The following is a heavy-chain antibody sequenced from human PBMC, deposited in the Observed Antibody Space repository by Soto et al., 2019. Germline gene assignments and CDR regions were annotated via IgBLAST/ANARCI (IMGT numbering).Heavy chain of an antibody. CDR3: AKCRAEWLFLADY. V-gene: IGHV3-30*18. CDR1: GFTFSSYG. CDR2: ISYDGSNK. D-gene: IGHD3-3*01. Sequence: QVQLVESGGGVVQPGRSLRLSCAASGFTFSSYGMHWVRQAPGQGLEWVAVISYDGSNKYYADSVKGRFTISRDNSKNTLYLQMNGLRAEDTAVYYCAKCRAEWLFLADYWGQGTLVTVSS. J-gene: IGHJ4*02.